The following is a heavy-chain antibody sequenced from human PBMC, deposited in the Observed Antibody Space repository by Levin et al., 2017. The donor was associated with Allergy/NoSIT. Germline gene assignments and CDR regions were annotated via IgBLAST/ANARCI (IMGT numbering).Heavy chain of an antibody. J-gene: IGHJ6*02. CDR1: GGSISSSSYY. CDR2: ISYNGRT. Sequence: SQTLSLTCTVSGGSISSSSYYWGWIRQPPGKGLEWIGTISYNGRTDYIPSLESRVTISVDTSKNHFSLKLSSVTAADTAVYYCARRLRIAAGLYGIDVWGQGTTVTVSS. V-gene: IGHV4-39*02. D-gene: IGHD6-13*01. CDR3: ARRLRIAAGLYGIDV.